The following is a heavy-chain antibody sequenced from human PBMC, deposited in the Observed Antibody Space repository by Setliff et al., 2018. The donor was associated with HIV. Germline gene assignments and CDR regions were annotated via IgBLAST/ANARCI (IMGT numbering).Heavy chain of an antibody. V-gene: IGHV4-4*02. D-gene: IGHD3-22*01. Sequence: SETLSLTCAVSGGSISSSNWWSWVRQPPGKGLEWIGEIYHSGSTNYNPSLKSRVTISVDTSNNQFSLRLTSMTAADTAVYYCARDPVITMMVGPRFYFDYWGQGILVTVSS. J-gene: IGHJ4*02. CDR2: IYHSGST. CDR3: ARDPVITMMVGPRFYFDY. CDR1: GGSISSSNW.